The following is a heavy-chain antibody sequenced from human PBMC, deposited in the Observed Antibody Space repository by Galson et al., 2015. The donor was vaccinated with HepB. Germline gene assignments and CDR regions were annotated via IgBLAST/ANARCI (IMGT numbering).Heavy chain of an antibody. Sequence: SLRLSCAASGFTFSSYSMNWVRQAPGKGLEWVSSISSSSSYIYSADSVKGRFTISRDNAKNSLYLQMNSLRAEDTAVYYCARDESPVVPAAMKVHPSSLWGQGTLVTVSS. D-gene: IGHD2-2*01. V-gene: IGHV3-21*01. CDR1: GFTFSSYS. CDR3: ARDESPVVPAAMKVHPSSL. J-gene: IGHJ4*02. CDR2: ISSSSSYI.